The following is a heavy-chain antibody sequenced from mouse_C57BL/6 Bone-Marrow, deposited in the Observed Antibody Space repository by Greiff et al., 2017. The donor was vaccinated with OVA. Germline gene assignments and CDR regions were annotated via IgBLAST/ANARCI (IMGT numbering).Heavy chain of an antibody. Sequence: QVQLQQSGAELVRPGTSVKMSCKASGYTFTNYWIGWAKQRPGHGLEWIGDIYPGGGYTNYNEKFKGKATLTADKSSSTAYMQFSSLTSEDSAIYYCARDGNYFMDYWGQGTSVTVSS. J-gene: IGHJ4*01. CDR1: GYTFTNYW. D-gene: IGHD2-1*01. V-gene: IGHV1-63*01. CDR3: ARDGNYFMDY. CDR2: IYPGGGYT.